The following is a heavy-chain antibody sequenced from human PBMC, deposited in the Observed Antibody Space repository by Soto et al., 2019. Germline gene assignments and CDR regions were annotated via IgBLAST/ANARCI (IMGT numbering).Heavy chain of an antibody. V-gene: IGHV3-43*01. J-gene: IGHJ6*02. CDR1: GFTFDDYT. CDR3: AKDRKFGEFYGMDV. D-gene: IGHD3-10*01. CDR2: ISWDGGST. Sequence: EVPLVESGGVVVQPGGSLRLSCAASGFTFDDYTMHWVRQAPGKGLEWVSLISWDGGSTYYADSVKGRFTISRDNSKNSLYLQMNSLRTEDTALYYCAKDRKFGEFYGMDVWGQGTTVTVSS.